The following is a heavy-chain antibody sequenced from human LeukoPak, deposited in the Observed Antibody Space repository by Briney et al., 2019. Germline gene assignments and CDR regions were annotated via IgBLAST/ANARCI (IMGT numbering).Heavy chain of an antibody. Sequence: PGGSLRLSCAASGFTSSSYSMHWVRQAPGKGLEWVAVISHDGSNKDYADSVKGRITISRDNSKNTVYLQLSSLRVEDTAIYYCARDLYAGGWATDFWGQGTLVTVSS. CDR3: ARDLYAGGWATDF. V-gene: IGHV3-30*04. CDR2: ISHDGSNK. D-gene: IGHD6-19*01. CDR1: GFTSSSYS. J-gene: IGHJ4*02.